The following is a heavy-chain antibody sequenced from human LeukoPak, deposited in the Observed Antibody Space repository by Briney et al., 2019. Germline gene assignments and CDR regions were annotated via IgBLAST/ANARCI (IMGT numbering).Heavy chain of an antibody. D-gene: IGHD3-3*01. V-gene: IGHV3-21*01. CDR1: GGSISSYY. CDR3: ARDRDLGVGNWFDP. Sequence: ETLSLTCTVSGGSISSYYWSWIRQPAGKGLEWASSISSGRSYIYYADSVKGRFTISRDNAKKSVFLQMNSLRAEDTAVYYCARDRDLGVGNWFDPWGQGTLVTVSS. CDR2: ISSGRSYI. J-gene: IGHJ5*02.